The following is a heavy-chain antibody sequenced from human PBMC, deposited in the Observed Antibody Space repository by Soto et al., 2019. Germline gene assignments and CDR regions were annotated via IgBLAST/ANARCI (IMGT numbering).Heavy chain of an antibody. Sequence: GESLKISCKGSGYSFTSYWIGWVRQMPGKGLEWMGIIYPGDSDTRYSPSFQGQVTISADKSISTAYLQWSSLKASDTAMYYCARLMGSYTRQDYYYYYGMDVWGQGTTVTVSS. CDR2: IYPGDSDT. CDR3: ARLMGSYTRQDYYYYYGMDV. J-gene: IGHJ6*02. CDR1: GYSFTSYW. D-gene: IGHD1-26*01. V-gene: IGHV5-51*01.